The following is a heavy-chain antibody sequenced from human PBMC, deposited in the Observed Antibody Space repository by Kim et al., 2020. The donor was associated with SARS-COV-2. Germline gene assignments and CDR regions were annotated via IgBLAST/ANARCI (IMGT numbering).Heavy chain of an antibody. CDR1: GGSFSGYY. V-gene: IGHV4-34*01. CDR2: INHSGST. D-gene: IGHD2-2*01. Sequence: SETLSLTCAVYGGSFSGYYWSWIRQPPGKGLEWIGEINHSGSTNYNPSLKSRVTISVDTSKNQFSLKLSSVTAADTAVYYCARSHCSSTSCKGDAFDIWGQGTMVTVSS. CDR3: ARSHCSSTSCKGDAFDI. J-gene: IGHJ3*02.